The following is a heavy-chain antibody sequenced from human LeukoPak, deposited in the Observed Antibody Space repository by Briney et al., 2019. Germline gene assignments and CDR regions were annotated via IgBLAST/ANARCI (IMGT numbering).Heavy chain of an antibody. Sequence: SETLSLTCTVSGGSISSYYWDWIRQPPGKGLEWIASIYHTGKSYYNPSLKSRVTISVDTSKNQISLKLRSVTAADTAVYYCAREAPISDSGSYYKSLGYWGQGTLVTVSS. J-gene: IGHJ4*02. V-gene: IGHV4-38-2*02. CDR2: IYHTGKS. CDR1: GGSISSYY. D-gene: IGHD3-10*01. CDR3: AREAPISDSGSYYKSLGY.